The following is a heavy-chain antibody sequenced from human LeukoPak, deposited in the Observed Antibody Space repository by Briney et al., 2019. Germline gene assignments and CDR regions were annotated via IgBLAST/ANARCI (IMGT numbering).Heavy chain of an antibody. CDR1: GFTFTSSA. V-gene: IGHV1-58*01. D-gene: IGHD1-26*01. J-gene: IGHJ4*02. Sequence: GASVKVSCKASGFTFTSSAVQWVRQARGQRLEWIGWIVVGSGNTNYAQKFQERVTITRDMSTSTAYMELSSLRSEDTAVYYCAAVWGRHSGSYFGGGLDYFDYWGQGTLVTVSS. CDR2: IVVGSGNT. CDR3: AAVWGRHSGSYFGGGLDYFDY.